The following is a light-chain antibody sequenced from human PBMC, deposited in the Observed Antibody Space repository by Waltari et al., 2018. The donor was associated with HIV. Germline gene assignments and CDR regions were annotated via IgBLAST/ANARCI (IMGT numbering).Light chain of an antibody. CDR1: SSNIGADND. V-gene: IGLV1-40*01. CDR3: QSYDRSLSASVV. J-gene: IGLJ2*01. CDR2: GNK. Sequence: QTVLTTPPSVCGAQGQRVTSPGTGGSSNIGADNDVHWYQQIPGTAPKLLISGNKNRPSGVPDRFSASKSGTSASLAITGLQAEDEADYFCQSYDRSLSASVVFGGGTKLTVL.